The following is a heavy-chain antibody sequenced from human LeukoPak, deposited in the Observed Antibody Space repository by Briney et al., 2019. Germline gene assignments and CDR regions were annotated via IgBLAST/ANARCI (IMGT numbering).Heavy chain of an antibody. Sequence: PGGSLRLSCAASGFTFSSYSMNWVRQAPGKGLEWVSYISSSSSTIDYADSVKGRFTISRDNARNSLYLQMNSLRAEDTAVYYCARLSNYYYGMDVWGQGTTVTVSS. V-gene: IGHV3-48*01. CDR3: ARLSNYYYGMDV. J-gene: IGHJ6*02. CDR2: ISSSSSTI. CDR1: GFTFSSYS.